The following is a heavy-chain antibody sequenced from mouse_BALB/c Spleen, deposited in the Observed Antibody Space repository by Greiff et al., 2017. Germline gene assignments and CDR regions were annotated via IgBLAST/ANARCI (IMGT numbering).Heavy chain of an antibody. CDR2: IDPANGNT. D-gene: IGHD1-2*01. CDR3: ARNYGHYYAMDY. Sequence: EVKLQESGAELVKPGASVKLSCTASGFNIKDTYMHWVKQRPEQGLEWIGRIDPANGNTKYDPKFQGKATITADTSSNTAYLQLSSLTSEDTAVYYCARNYGHYYAMDYWGQGTSVTVSS. J-gene: IGHJ4*01. CDR1: GFNIKDTY. V-gene: IGHV14-3*02.